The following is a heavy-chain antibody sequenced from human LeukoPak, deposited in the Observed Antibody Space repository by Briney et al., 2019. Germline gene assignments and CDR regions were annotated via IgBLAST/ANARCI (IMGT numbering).Heavy chain of an antibody. CDR1: GFAFSAYS. CDR2: ISGSSSTI. V-gene: IGHV3-48*01. J-gene: IGHJ4*02. Sequence: PGGSLGLSCVASGFAFSAYSMSWVRQAPGMGLEWVSYISGSSSTIYYADSVKGRFTISRDNAKNSLYLQMNSLRPEDTAVYFCARERKSSTSMDYWGQGTLVTVSS. CDR3: ARERKSSTSMDY. D-gene: IGHD2-2*01.